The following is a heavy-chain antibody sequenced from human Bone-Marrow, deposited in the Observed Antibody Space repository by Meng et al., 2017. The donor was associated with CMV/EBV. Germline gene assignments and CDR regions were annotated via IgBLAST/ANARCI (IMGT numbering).Heavy chain of an antibody. J-gene: IGHJ6*02. V-gene: IGHV3-11*04. CDR2: ISSSGSTI. CDR3: ASPHSGPDFSGGYESMDV. Sequence: GESLKISCVASGFTFSDYYMSWIRQAPGKGLEWTSYISSSGSTIYYADSVKGRFTISRDSAKNSLYLQMNSLRADDTAVYYCASPHSGPDFSGGYESMDVWGQGTTVTVSS. D-gene: IGHD3-3*01. CDR1: GFTFSDYY.